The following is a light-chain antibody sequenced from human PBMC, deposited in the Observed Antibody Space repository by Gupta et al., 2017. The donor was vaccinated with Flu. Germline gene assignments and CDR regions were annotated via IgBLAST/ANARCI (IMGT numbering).Light chain of an antibody. Sequence: QSALTQPASVSGSPGQSITISCTGTSRDVGGSNYVSWYRQHPGKAPKLMIYEVTKRPSGVSNRFSGSKAGNTASLTISGRQAEDEADYFCGSYTTSSTWVFGGGTKLTVL. CDR2: EVT. CDR1: SRDVGGSNY. CDR3: GSYTTSSTWV. J-gene: IGLJ3*02. V-gene: IGLV2-14*01.